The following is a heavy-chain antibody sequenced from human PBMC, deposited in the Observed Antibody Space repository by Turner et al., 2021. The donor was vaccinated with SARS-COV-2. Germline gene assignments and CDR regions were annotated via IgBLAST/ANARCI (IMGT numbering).Heavy chain of an antibody. Sequence: EVQLVESGGGLVQPGGSLRLPCAASGFTFSSYWMSWVRQAPGKGLEWVAKIKQDGSEKYYVDSVKGRFTISRDNAKNSLYLQMNSLRAEDTAVYYCARLHTSSWYFDYWGQGTLVTVSS. CDR3: ARLHTSSWYFDY. J-gene: IGHJ4*02. CDR1: GFTFSSYW. D-gene: IGHD6-13*01. V-gene: IGHV3-7*03. CDR2: IKQDGSEK.